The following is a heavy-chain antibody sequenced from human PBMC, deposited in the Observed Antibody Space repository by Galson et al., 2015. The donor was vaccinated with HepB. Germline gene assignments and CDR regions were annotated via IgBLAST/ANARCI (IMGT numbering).Heavy chain of an antibody. D-gene: IGHD2-8*01. Sequence: LSLTCTVSGVSVNDYYWSWFRQPAGKGLEWIGRTHISGDNDYSPSLKSRVTMSTDTSKNDFSLKLNSVTAADTAVYYCARGHGWVDSWGQGILVTVSS. CDR1: GVSVNDYY. CDR3: ARGHGWVDS. V-gene: IGHV4-4*07. CDR2: THISGDN. J-gene: IGHJ5*01.